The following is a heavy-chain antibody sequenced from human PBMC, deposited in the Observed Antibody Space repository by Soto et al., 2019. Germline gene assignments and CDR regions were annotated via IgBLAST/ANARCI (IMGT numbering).Heavy chain of an antibody. V-gene: IGHV4-4*07. Sequence: QVQLQESGPGLVKSSETLSLTCTVSGGSISGYYWSWIRQPAGKGLEWIGRLYTMGSTNYNPSLQSRVTMSLDTSKNEFSLKVSSVTAADTAVYFCARVRDYGLGTNRHYYGMDVWGQGTTVTVSS. D-gene: IGHD3-10*01. CDR2: LYTMGST. CDR1: GGSISGYY. CDR3: ARVRDYGLGTNRHYYGMDV. J-gene: IGHJ6*02.